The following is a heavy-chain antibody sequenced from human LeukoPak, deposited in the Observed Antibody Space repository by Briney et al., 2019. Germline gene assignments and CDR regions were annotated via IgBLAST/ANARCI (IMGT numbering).Heavy chain of an antibody. CDR2: IYYSGST. J-gene: IGHJ4*02. V-gene: IGHV4-39*01. Sequence: SETLSLTCTVSGGSISSSNYYWVWIRQPPGKGLEWVGSIYYSGSTYYNPSLKSRVTISVDTSKNQFSLKLNSVTAADTAVYYCARQGGSYYTPFDSWGQGTLVTVSS. CDR3: ARQGGSYYTPFDS. CDR1: GGSISSSNYY. D-gene: IGHD1-26*01.